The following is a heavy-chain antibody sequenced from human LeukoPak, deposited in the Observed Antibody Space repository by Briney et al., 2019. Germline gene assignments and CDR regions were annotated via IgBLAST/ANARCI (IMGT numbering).Heavy chain of an antibody. V-gene: IGHV3-66*01. Sequence: GGSLRLSCAASGFTVNSNYMSWVRQAPRKGLEWVSVIYSGGSTYYAGSVKCRFTISRDNSKNTLYLQMNSLRAEDTAVYYCARDSRGSKDYWGQGTLVTVSS. D-gene: IGHD5-12*01. CDR2: IYSGGST. CDR3: ARDSRGSKDY. CDR1: GFTVNSNY. J-gene: IGHJ4*02.